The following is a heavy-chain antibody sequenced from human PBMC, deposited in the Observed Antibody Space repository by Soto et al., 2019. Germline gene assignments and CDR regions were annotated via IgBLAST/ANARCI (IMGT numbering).Heavy chain of an antibody. J-gene: IGHJ6*02. CDR1: GGSFSPYY. CDR3: ARGGLYAPRDV. Sequence: QVQLQQWGAGLLKPSETLSLTCAVYGGSFSPYYWSWIRQPPGKGLEWIGEINHRGSTNYNPSLKSRVTLLVDTSKKQFSLKLSSVIAADTAMYYCARGGLYAPRDVWGQGTTVTVSS. V-gene: IGHV4-34*01. D-gene: IGHD2-8*01. CDR2: INHRGST.